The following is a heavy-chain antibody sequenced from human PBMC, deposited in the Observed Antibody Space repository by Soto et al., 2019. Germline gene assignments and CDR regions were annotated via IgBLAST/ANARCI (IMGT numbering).Heavy chain of an antibody. CDR1: GFTLSNAW. Sequence: GSLRLSGAASGFTLSNAWMSWVRQAPGKGLEWVGRIKSKTDGGTTDYAAPVKGRFTISRDDSKNTLYLKMNSLKTEDTAVYYCTTGLPRKTVAGTSSDYWGQGTLVTVPS. CDR3: TTGLPRKTVAGTSSDY. V-gene: IGHV3-15*01. J-gene: IGHJ4*02. D-gene: IGHD6-19*01. CDR2: IKSKTDGGTT.